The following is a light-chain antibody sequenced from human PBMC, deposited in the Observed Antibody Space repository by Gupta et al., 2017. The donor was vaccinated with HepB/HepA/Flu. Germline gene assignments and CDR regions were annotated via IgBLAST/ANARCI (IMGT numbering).Light chain of an antibody. Sequence: QSVLTQPPSASGTPGKRVTSSCSGSSSNIGSNTVNWYQQLPGTAPKLLIYSNNQRPSGVPDRFSGSRSDTSASLAISGVQSEDEADYYCATWDDSLNGKVFGGGTKLTVL. CDR3: ATWDDSLNGKV. CDR1: SSNIGSNT. J-gene: IGLJ2*01. V-gene: IGLV1-44*01. CDR2: SNN.